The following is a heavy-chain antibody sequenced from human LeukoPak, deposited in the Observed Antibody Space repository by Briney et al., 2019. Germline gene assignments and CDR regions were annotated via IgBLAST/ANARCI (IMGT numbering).Heavy chain of an antibody. D-gene: IGHD6-13*01. CDR3: ARDGVAAAGNFDY. Sequence: GGSLRLSCVASGFKFNDYYMSWVRQAPGKGLEWVAVIWYDGSNKYYADSVKGRFTISRDNSKNTLYLQMNSLRAEDTAVYYCARDGVAAAGNFDYWGQGTLVTVSS. V-gene: IGHV3-33*08. J-gene: IGHJ4*02. CDR1: GFKFNDYY. CDR2: IWYDGSNK.